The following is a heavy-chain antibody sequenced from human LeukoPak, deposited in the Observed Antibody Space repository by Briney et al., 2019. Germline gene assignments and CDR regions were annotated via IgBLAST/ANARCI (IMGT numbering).Heavy chain of an antibody. D-gene: IGHD2-15*01. CDR1: GFTFSSYA. CDR3: AKDRVVVAASHTSNDY. V-gene: IGHV3-23*01. J-gene: IGHJ4*02. CDR2: ISGSGGST. Sequence: AGGSLRLSCAASGFTFSSYAMSWVRQAPGKGLEWVSAISGSGGSTYYADSVKGRFTISRDNSKNTLYLQMNSLRAEDTAVYYCAKDRVVVAASHTSNDYWGQGTLVTVSS.